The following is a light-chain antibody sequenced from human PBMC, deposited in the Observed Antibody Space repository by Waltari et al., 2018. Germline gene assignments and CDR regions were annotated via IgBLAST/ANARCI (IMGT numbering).Light chain of an antibody. CDR3: SSYISSSTLEL. Sequence: QSALTQPASVSGSPGQLITISCTGTSSDVGAYNYVPWYQQHPGKAPKLMIFDVSNPPSGVSNRFSGSKSGNTPSLTISGLQAEDEADYYCSSYISSSTLELFGGGTSLTVL. V-gene: IGLV2-14*03. CDR1: SSDVGAYNY. CDR2: DVS. J-gene: IGLJ2*01.